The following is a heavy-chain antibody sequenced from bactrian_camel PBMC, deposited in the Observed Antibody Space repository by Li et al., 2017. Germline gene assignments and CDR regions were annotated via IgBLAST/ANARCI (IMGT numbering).Heavy chain of an antibody. J-gene: IGHJ6*01. CDR2: IDSDGAT. V-gene: IGHV3S55*01. D-gene: IGHD1*01. CDR3: AASSWIRVRLHEDDFRY. CDR1: GYTSGRYC. Sequence: HVQLVESGGGSVQAGGSLRLSCAASGYTSGRYCTAWFRQAPGKEREGVASIDSDGATQYADSAKGRFTISKDNAKNTLYLQMNSLKPEDTAMYYCAASSWIRVRLHEDDFRYWGQGTQVTVS.